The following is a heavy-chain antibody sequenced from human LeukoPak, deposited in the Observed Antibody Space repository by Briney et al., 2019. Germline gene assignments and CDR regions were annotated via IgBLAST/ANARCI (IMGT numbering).Heavy chain of an antibody. J-gene: IGHJ4*02. CDR2: INHSGST. D-gene: IGHD2-15*01. V-gene: IGHV4-34*01. Sequence: SETLSLTCAVYGGSFSDYYWSWIRQPPGKGLEWIGEINHSGSTNYNPSLKSRVTISLDTSKNQFSLKLSSVTAADTAVYYCATYCSGGSCYEDYFEYWGQGTLVTVSS. CDR3: ATYCSGGSCYEDYFEY. CDR1: GGSFSDYY.